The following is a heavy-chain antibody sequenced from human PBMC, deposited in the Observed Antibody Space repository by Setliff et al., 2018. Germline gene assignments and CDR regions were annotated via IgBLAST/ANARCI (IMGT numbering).Heavy chain of an antibody. CDR1: GFTFSTYS. J-gene: IGHJ4*02. D-gene: IGHD2-15*01. V-gene: IGHV3-23*01. Sequence: GGSLRLSCAASGFTFSTYSMSWVRQAPGKGLEWVSAISGDSVYIYYADSVKGRFTISRDNSKNTLYLQMNSLRPEDTAVYYCARTCSGSGCYAGLESWGQGTPVTVSS. CDR3: ARTCSGSGCYAGLES. CDR2: ISGDSVYI.